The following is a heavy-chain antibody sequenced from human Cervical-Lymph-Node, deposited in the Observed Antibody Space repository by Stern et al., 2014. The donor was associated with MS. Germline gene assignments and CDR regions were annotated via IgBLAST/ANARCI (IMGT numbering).Heavy chain of an antibody. Sequence: QVTLRESGPTLVKPTQTLTLTCTFSGFSLSTSGVGVGWIRQPPGKALEWLALIYWDDDKRYSPSLKSRLTITKDTSKNQVVLTMTNMDPVDTATYYCAHSGPGSSGYESHDAFDIWGQGTMVTVSS. D-gene: IGHD3-22*01. J-gene: IGHJ3*02. CDR2: IYWDDDK. V-gene: IGHV2-5*02. CDR3: AHSGPGSSGYESHDAFDI. CDR1: GFSLSTSGVG.